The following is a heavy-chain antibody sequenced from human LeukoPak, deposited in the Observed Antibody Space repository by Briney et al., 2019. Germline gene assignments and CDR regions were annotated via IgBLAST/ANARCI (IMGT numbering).Heavy chain of an antibody. CDR2: IYYSGST. Sequence: SETLSLTCTVSGGSINNYSWSWVRQPPGKGLEWIGHIYYSGSTNHNPSLKSRVTISVDTSKNQFSLKLSSVTAADTAVYYCARTNPAYDAFDIWGQGTMVTVSS. V-gene: IGHV4-59*08. CDR1: GGSINNYS. J-gene: IGHJ3*02. CDR3: ARTNPAYDAFDI.